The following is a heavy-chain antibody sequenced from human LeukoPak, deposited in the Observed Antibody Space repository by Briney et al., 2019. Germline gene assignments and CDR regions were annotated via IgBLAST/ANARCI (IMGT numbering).Heavy chain of an antibody. Sequence: PGGSLRLSCATSGFTFSSYEMNWVRQAPGKGLEWVFYIGRSGTTTYSADSLKGRFTISRDNAKNSLYLQMNSLRAEDTAVYYCAREGVLRHNTFDIWGQGTMVTVSA. CDR3: AREGVLRHNTFDI. CDR1: GFTFSSYE. J-gene: IGHJ3*02. D-gene: IGHD2/OR15-2a*01. CDR2: IGRSGTTT. V-gene: IGHV3-48*03.